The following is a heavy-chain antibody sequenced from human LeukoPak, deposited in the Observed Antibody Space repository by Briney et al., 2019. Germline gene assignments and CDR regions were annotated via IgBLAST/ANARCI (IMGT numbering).Heavy chain of an antibody. D-gene: IGHD3-22*01. CDR1: GFTVSSNY. V-gene: IGHV3-53*01. CDR3: ARDPHYYDSSESGDAFDI. CDR2: IYSGGST. Sequence: GGSLRLSCAASGFTVSSNYMSWVRQAPGKGLEWVSVIYSGGSTYYADSVKGRFTISRDNSKNTLYLQMNSLRAEDTAVYYCARDPHYYDSSESGDAFDIWGQGTMVTVSS. J-gene: IGHJ3*02.